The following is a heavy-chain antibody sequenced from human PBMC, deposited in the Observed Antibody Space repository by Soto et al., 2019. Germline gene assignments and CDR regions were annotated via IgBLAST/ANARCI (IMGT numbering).Heavy chain of an antibody. CDR3: ARGYCTNGVCYRGNYYYYMDV. J-gene: IGHJ6*03. CDR2: IWYDGSNK. D-gene: IGHD2-8*01. Sequence: HPGGSLRLSCAASGFTFSSYGMHWVRQAPGKGLEWVAVIWYDGSNKYYADSVKGRFTISRDNSKNTLYLQMNSLRAEDTAVYYCARGYCTNGVCYRGNYYYYMDVWGKGTTVTVSS. CDR1: GFTFSSYG. V-gene: IGHV3-33*01.